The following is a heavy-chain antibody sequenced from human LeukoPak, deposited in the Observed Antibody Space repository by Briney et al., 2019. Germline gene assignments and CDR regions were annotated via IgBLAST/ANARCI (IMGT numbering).Heavy chain of an antibody. CDR1: GGSMSSNY. V-gene: IGHV4-59*01. J-gene: IGHJ5*02. CDR2: IYYSGST. CDR3: ARDRAWGGYCYNWFDP. D-gene: IGHD2-21*01. Sequence: SETLSLTCTVSGGSMSSNYWRWIRQPPGKGLEWIEYIYYSGSTNYNPSLKSRVTISVDTSKNQFSLKLSSVTAADTAVYYCARDRAWGGYCYNWFDPWGQGTLVTVSS.